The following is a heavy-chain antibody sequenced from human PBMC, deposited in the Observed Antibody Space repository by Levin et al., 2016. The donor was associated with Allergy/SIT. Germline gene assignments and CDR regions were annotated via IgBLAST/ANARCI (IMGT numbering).Heavy chain of an antibody. CDR3: AREGRYYDSSGLNWFDP. CDR2: IIPIFGTA. D-gene: IGHD3-22*01. J-gene: IGHJ5*02. Sequence: SVKVSCKASGGTFSSYAISWVRQAPGQGLEWMGGIIPIFGTANYAQKFQGRVTITADKSTSTAYMELSSLRSEDTAVYYCAREGRYYDSSGLNWFDPWGQGTLVTVSS. CDR1: GGTFSSYA. V-gene: IGHV1-69*06.